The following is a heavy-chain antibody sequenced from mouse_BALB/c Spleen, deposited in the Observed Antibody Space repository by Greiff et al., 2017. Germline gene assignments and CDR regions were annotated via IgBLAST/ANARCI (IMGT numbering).Heavy chain of an antibody. V-gene: IGHV5-6-3*01. D-gene: IGHD1-1*01. CDR1: GFTFSSYG. J-gene: IGHJ3*01. CDR2: INSNGGST. CDR3: ARDHYYGRIAY. Sequence: DVMLVESGGGLVQPGGSLKLSCAASGFTFSSYGMSWVRQTPDKRLELVATINSNGGSTYYPDSVKGRFTISRDNAKNTLYLQMSSLKSEVTAMYYCARDHYYGRIAYWGQGTLVTVSA.